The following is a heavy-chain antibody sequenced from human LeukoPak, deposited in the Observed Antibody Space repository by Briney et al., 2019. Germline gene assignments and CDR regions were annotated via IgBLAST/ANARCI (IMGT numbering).Heavy chain of an antibody. CDR2: ISSSGSTI. V-gene: IGHV3-11*01. CDR3: ARGPDPVVVAATYNWFDP. J-gene: IGHJ5*02. D-gene: IGHD2-15*01. CDR1: GFTFSDYY. Sequence: GGSLRLSCAASGFTFSDYYMSWIRQAPGKGLEWVSYISSSGSTIYYADSVKGRFTISRDNAKNSLYLQMNSLRAEDTAVYYCARGPDPVVVAATYNWFDPWGQGTLVTVSS.